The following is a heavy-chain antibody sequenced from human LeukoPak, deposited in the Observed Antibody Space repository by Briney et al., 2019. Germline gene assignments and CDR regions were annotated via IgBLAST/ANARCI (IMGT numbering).Heavy chain of an antibody. J-gene: IGHJ4*02. D-gene: IGHD1-26*01. Sequence: GGSLRLSCAASGFTFSTNWMHWVRQAPGKGLVWVSRINGDGSRTNYADSVEGRFTISRDNAKNTLYLQMNTLRAEDTAVYYCASGRGNSGSLWGQGTLVTVSS. CDR3: ASGRGNSGSL. CDR1: GFTFSTNW. V-gene: IGHV3-74*01. CDR2: INGDGSRT.